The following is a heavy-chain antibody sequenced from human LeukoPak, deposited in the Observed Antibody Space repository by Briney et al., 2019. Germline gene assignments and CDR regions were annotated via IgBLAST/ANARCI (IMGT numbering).Heavy chain of an antibody. D-gene: IGHD5-24*01. CDR3: ATRPRWYYFDY. CDR2: ISSSSSYI. Sequence: GGSLRLSCAASGFTFSSYGMNWVRQAPGKGLQSVSSISSSSSYIYYADSVKGRFTISRDNSKNTLYLQMNSLRAEDTAVYYCATRPRWYYFDYWGQGTLVTVSS. V-gene: IGHV3-21*04. CDR1: GFTFSSYG. J-gene: IGHJ4*02.